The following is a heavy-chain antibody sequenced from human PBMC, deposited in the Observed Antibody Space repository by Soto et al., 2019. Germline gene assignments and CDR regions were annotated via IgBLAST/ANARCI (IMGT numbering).Heavy chain of an antibody. CDR1: RFTFSSYA. V-gene: IGHV3-64D*06. J-gene: IGHJ4*02. CDR3: VKGRVYCSGGSCYPTAFDY. CDR2: ISSNGGST. D-gene: IGHD2-15*01. Sequence: GGSLRLSFSASRFTFSSYAMHWVRQAPGKGLEYVSAISSNGGSTYYADSVKGRFTISRDNSKNTLYLQMSSLRAEDTAVYYCVKGRVYCSGGSCYPTAFDYWGQGTLVTVSS.